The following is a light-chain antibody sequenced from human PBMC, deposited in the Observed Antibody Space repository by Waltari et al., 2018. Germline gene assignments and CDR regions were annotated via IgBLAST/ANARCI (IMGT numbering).Light chain of an antibody. Sequence: DIRMTQSPSSLSASVGDRVTITCRASQSISNWLACYQQKPGKAPILLIYKASILKSGVPSRFSGGGSGTQFTLTISSLQPDDFATYYCQQYNTYSSFGQGTKLEIK. CDR2: KAS. J-gene: IGKJ2*01. CDR3: QQYNTYSS. V-gene: IGKV1-5*03. CDR1: QSISNW.